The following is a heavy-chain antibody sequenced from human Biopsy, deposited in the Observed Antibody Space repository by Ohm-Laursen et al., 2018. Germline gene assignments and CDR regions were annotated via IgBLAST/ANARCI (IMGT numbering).Heavy chain of an antibody. J-gene: IGHJ2*01. D-gene: IGHD3-22*01. CDR2: VYYSGTT. V-gene: IGHV4-59*01. CDR3: ARDRGYYSDRTVPGYFDL. CDR1: GGSISSDW. Sequence: SETLSLTCIVSGGSISSDWWSWIRQTPGKGLEWIGYVYYSGTTTYNPSLRSRVTISVDTSMNQISLRLQSVTPADTAIYYCARDRGYYSDRTVPGYFDLWGRGTLVTVSS.